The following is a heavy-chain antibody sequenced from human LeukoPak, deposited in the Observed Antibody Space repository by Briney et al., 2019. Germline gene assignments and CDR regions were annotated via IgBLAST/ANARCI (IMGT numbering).Heavy chain of an antibody. CDR1: GYTFTSYA. J-gene: IGHJ4*02. CDR3: ARELPAYYDSSGSDY. Sequence: GASVKVSCKASGYTFTSYAMHWVRQAPGQRLEWMGWINAGNGNTKYSQKFQGRVTMTRDTSTSTVYMELSSLRSEDTAVYYCARELPAYYDSSGSDYWGQGTLVTVSS. D-gene: IGHD3-22*01. CDR2: INAGNGNT. V-gene: IGHV1-3*01.